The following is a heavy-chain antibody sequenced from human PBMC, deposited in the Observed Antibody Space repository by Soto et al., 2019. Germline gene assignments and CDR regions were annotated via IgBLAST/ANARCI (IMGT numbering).Heavy chain of an antibody. D-gene: IGHD4-17*01. V-gene: IGHV3-30*18. Sequence: QVQLVESGGGVVQPGRSLTLSCAASGFTFSSFGIHWVRQAPGKELEWVTFISFDGSFKYYADSVKGRFTISRDNSKNTVYLQMNSLRAEDTAVYFCAKRQYSGDYEENDAFDIWGRGTMVTVSS. CDR2: ISFDGSFK. J-gene: IGHJ3*02. CDR1: GFTFSSFG. CDR3: AKRQYSGDYEENDAFDI.